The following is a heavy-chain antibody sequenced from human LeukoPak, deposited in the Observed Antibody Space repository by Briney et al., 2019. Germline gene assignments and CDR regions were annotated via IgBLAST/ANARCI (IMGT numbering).Heavy chain of an antibody. CDR3: ASNVHGYSYAFFDY. Sequence: GTSLRLSCAASGFTVSTDGMHWVREAPGKGLEWLGVISGDGSNTYYADSVKGRSTISRDNTKDPLYLQMNSLGAEDTAMYYCASNVHGYSYAFFDYWGQGTLVTVSS. CDR2: ISGDGSNT. D-gene: IGHD5-18*01. J-gene: IGHJ4*02. V-gene: IGHV3-30*03. CDR1: GFTVSTDG.